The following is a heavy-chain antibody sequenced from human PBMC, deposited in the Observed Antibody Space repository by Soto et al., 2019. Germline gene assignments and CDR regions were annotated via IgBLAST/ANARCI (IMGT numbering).Heavy chain of an antibody. CDR3: ARHAPSIVAKQPFVYYMDV. D-gene: IGHD5-12*01. V-gene: IGHV4-39*01. J-gene: IGHJ6*03. CDR1: GDSISSSSYY. Sequence: SETLSLTCTVSGDSISSSSYYWGWIRQPPGKGLEWIGSIYYSGSTYYTPSLKSRVTISVDTSKNQFSLKLSSVTAADTAVYYCARHAPSIVAKQPFVYYMDVWGKGTTVTVSS. CDR2: IYYSGST.